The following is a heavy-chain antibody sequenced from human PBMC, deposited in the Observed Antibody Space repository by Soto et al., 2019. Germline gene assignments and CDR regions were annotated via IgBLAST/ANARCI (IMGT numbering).Heavy chain of an antibody. CDR2: INPSGGST. CDR3: AADGYSYDGSYAFDI. CDR1: GYTFTSYY. J-gene: IGHJ3*02. Sequence: ASVKVSCKASGYTFTSYYMHWVRQAPGQGLEWMGIINPSGGSTSYAQKFQGRVTMTRDTSTSTVYMELSSLRSEDTAVYYCAADGYSYDGSYAFDIWGQGTTVTVSS. V-gene: IGHV1-46*01. D-gene: IGHD3-22*01.